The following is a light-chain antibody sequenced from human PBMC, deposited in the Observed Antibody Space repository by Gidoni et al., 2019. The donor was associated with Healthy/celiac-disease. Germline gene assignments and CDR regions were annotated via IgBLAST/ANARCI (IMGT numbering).Light chain of an antibody. CDR3: QAWDSSTGV. J-gene: IGLJ2*01. CDR2: QDS. Sequence: YELTQPPSVSVSPGQTASITCSGDKLGDKYACWYQQKPGQSPVLVIYQDSKRPSGIPERFSGSNSGNTATLTISGTQAMDEADYYCQAWDSSTGVFGGGTKLTVL. CDR1: KLGDKY. V-gene: IGLV3-1*01.